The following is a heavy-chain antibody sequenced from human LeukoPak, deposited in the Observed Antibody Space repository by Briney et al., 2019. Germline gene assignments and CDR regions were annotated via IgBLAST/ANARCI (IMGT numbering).Heavy chain of an antibody. V-gene: IGHV4-34*01. CDR3: ARVHTLLWFGEFDY. D-gene: IGHD3-10*01. Sequence: PSETLSLTCAVYGVSFSGYYWSWIRQPPGKGLEWIGEINHSGSTNYNPSLKSRVTISVDTSKNQFSLKLSSVTAADTAVYYCARVHTLLWFGEFDYWGQGTLVTVSS. CDR1: GVSFSGYY. J-gene: IGHJ4*01. CDR2: INHSGST.